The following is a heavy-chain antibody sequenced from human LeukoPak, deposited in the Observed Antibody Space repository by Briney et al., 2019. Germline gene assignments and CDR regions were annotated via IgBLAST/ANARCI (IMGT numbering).Heavy chain of an antibody. CDR1: IYSISSGYY. J-gene: IGHJ4*02. V-gene: IGHV4-38-2*02. D-gene: IGHD6-6*01. CDR2: IYHSGGT. Sequence: SETLSLTCTVSIYSISSGYYWGWIQQPPGKGLEWIGSIYHSGGTYYNPSLKSRVTISVDTSKNQFSLRLSTVTAADTAVYYCARALITASVYFDYWGQGTLVTVSA. CDR3: ARALITASVYFDY.